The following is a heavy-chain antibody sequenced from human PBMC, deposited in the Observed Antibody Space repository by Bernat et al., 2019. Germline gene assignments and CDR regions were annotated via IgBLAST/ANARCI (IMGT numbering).Heavy chain of an antibody. CDR2: ISSSSSYI. CDR1: GFTFSSYS. V-gene: IGHV3-21*01. D-gene: IGHD3-3*01. CDR3: ALSLYDFWSGYYDY. Sequence: EVQLVESGGGLVKPVGSLRLSCAASGFTFSSYSMNWVRQAPGKGLEWVSSISSSSSYIYYADSVKGRFTISRDNAKNSLYLQMNSLRAEDTAVYYCALSLYDFWSGYYDYWGQGTLVTVSS. J-gene: IGHJ4*02.